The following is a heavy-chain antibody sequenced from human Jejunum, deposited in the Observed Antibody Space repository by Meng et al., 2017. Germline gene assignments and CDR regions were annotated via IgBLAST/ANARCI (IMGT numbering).Heavy chain of an antibody. CDR2: MYFTGNT. V-gene: IGHV4-39*07. D-gene: IGHD6-19*01. J-gene: IGHJ4*02. CDR3: ASHTRYPNIAVAGLEY. Sequence: LGEAGPGWVKPSGTPPLICTVSGGAISSSCYYWGWVRQPPGMGLEWIASMYFTGNTYYNPSLKSRVTISVDTSKNQFSLKVSSVTAADTAVYYCASHTRYPNIAVAGLEYWGRGTLVTVSS. CDR1: GGAISSSCYY.